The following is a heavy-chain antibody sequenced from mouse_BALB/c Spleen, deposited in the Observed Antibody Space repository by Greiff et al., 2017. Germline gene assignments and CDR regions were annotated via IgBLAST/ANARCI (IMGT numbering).Heavy chain of an antibody. Sequence: EVKLQESGPGLVKPSQSLSLTCSVTGYSITSGYYWNWIRQFPGNKLEWMGYISYDGSNNYNPSLKNRISITRDTSKNQFFLKLNSVTTEDTATYDCAREDGYDWGQGTTLTVSS. J-gene: IGHJ2*01. CDR3: AREDGYD. CDR2: ISYDGSN. V-gene: IGHV3-6*02. D-gene: IGHD2-3*01. CDR1: GYSITSGYY.